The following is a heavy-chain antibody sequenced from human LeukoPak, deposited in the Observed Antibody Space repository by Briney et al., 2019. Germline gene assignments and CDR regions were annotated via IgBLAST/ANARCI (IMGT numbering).Heavy chain of an antibody. Sequence: ASVKVSCKVSGYTLTELSMHWVRQAPGKGLEWVGGFDPEDGEPIYAQKFQGRVTMTEDTSTDTAYMELSSLRSEDTAVYYCATEIAVAGTNYFDYWGQGTLVTVSS. CDR3: ATEIAVAGTNYFDY. J-gene: IGHJ4*02. CDR2: FDPEDGEP. CDR1: GYTLTELS. V-gene: IGHV1-24*01. D-gene: IGHD6-19*01.